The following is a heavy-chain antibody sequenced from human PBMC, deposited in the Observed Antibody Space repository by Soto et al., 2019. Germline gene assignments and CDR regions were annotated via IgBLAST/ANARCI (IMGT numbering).Heavy chain of an antibody. V-gene: IGHV2-5*02. Sequence: QITLEESGPTLVKPPQTLPLTCAFSGFSLTTRDLGVGGIRQPPGKALEWLALIYWDDDERYSASHKIWLNTTKGSSKNQVVLTMTNMYPVETATYYCLRSSVGGNSSYFAYLGQGTLDSVPS. CDR1: GFSLTTRDLG. CDR3: LRSSVGGNSSYFAY. CDR2: IYWDDDE. J-gene: IGHJ4*02. D-gene: IGHD2-21*02.